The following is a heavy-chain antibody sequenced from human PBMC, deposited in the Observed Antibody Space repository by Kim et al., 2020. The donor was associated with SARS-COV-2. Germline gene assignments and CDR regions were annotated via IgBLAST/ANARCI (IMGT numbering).Heavy chain of an antibody. CDR2: ISGSGGST. V-gene: IGHV3-23*01. CDR1: GFTFSSYA. D-gene: IGHD3-22*01. CDR3: AKSTSARPFQTSYYYDSSGPEEYFQH. J-gene: IGHJ1*01. Sequence: GGSLRLSCAASGFTFSSYAMSWVRQAPGKGLEWVSAISGSGGSTYYADSVKGRFTISRDNSKNTLYLQMNSLRAEDTAVYYCAKSTSARPFQTSYYYDSSGPEEYFQHWGQGTLVTVSS.